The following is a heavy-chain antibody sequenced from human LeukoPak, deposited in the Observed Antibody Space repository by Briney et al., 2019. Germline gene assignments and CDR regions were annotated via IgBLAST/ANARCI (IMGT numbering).Heavy chain of an antibody. Sequence: GGSLRLSCAASGFTFSSYSMNWVRQAPGKGLEWVSGISWNSGSIGYADSVKGRFTISRDNAKNSLYLQMNSLRAEDTALYYCAKDIFTMVRGVVDYWGQGTLVTVSS. CDR2: ISWNSGSI. V-gene: IGHV3-9*01. D-gene: IGHD3-10*01. J-gene: IGHJ4*02. CDR1: GFTFSSYS. CDR3: AKDIFTMVRGVVDY.